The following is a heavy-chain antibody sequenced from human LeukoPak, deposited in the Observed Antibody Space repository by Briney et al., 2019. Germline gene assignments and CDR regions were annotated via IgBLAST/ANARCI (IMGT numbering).Heavy chain of an antibody. CDR1: GYTFTGYY. J-gene: IGHJ6*03. Sequence: GASVKVSCKASGYTFTGYYMHWVRQAPGQGLEWMGWINPNSGGTNYAQKFQGRVTMTRDTSISTAYMELSRLRSDDTAVYYCARESSDEGYYYYYYMDVWGKGTTVTVS. V-gene: IGHV1-2*02. CDR3: ARESSDEGYYYYYYMDV. D-gene: IGHD1-26*01. CDR2: INPNSGGT.